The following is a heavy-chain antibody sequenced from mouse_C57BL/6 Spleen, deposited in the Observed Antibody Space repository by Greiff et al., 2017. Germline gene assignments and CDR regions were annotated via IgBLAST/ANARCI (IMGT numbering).Heavy chain of an antibody. J-gene: IGHJ2*01. CDR1: GFTFTAYY. V-gene: IGHV7-3*01. D-gene: IGHD1-1*01. CDR3: ARFFYYYGSSSGYFDY. Sequence: EVKLVESGGGLVQPGGSLSLSCAASGFTFTAYYMSWVRQPPGKALEWLGFIRNKANGYTTEYSASVKGRFTISRDNSQSILYLQMNALRAEDSATYYCARFFYYYGSSSGYFDYWGQGTTLTVSS. CDR2: IRNKANGYTT.